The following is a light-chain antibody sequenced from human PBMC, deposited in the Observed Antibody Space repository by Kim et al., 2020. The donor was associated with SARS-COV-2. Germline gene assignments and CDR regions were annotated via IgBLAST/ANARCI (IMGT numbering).Light chain of an antibody. V-gene: IGKV3D-15*01. CDR1: QRVSSN. CDR3: QQYNNWPFT. J-gene: IGKJ2*01. CDR2: GVS. Sequence: SGWPGERATHYCRASQRVSSNLAGYQQKPGQAPRLLINGVSTRATGISARFSGSGSGTEFTLTISSLQSEDFAVYYCQQYNNWPFTFGQGTKLEI.